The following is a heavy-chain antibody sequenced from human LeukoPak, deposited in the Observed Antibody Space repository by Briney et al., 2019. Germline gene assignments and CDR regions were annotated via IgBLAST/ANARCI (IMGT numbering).Heavy chain of an antibody. J-gene: IGHJ3*02. D-gene: IGHD3-10*01. CDR1: GGTFSSYA. CDR2: IIPIFGTA. CDR3: ARRDTYYYGSGSSGDAFDI. Sequence: SVMVSCKASGGTFSSYAISWVRQAPGQGLEWMGGIIPIFGTANYAQKFQGRVTITTDESTSTAYMELSSLRSEDTAVYYCARRDTYYYGSGSSGDAFDIWGQGTMVTVSS. V-gene: IGHV1-69*05.